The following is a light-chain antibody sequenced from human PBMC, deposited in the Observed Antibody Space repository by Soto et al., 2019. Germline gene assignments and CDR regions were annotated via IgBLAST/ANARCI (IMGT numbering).Light chain of an antibody. CDR1: QSVSSSY. Sequence: EIVLTQSPGTLSLSPGERATLSCRASQSVSSSYLAWYQQKPGQAPRLLIYGASSRATGIPDRFSGRGSGKDFTLTISRLEPEDFAVYYCQQYGSSPLTFGGGTKVEIK. CDR3: QQYGSSPLT. J-gene: IGKJ4*01. CDR2: GAS. V-gene: IGKV3-20*01.